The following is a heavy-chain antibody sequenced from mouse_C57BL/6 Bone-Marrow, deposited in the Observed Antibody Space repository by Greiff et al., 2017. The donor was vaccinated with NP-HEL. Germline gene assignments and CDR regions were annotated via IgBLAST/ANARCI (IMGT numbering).Heavy chain of an antibody. J-gene: IGHJ2*01. CDR2: INPSSGYT. CDR1: GYTFTSYW. D-gene: IGHD1-1*01. V-gene: IGHV1-7*01. CDR3: ARSEGSSEYYFDY. Sequence: QVQLQQSGAELAKPGASVKLSCKASGYTFTSYWMHWVKQRPGQGLEWIGYINPSSGYTKYNQKFKDKATLTADKSSSTAYMQLSSLTSEYSAVDYCARSEGSSEYYFDYWGQGTTLTVSS.